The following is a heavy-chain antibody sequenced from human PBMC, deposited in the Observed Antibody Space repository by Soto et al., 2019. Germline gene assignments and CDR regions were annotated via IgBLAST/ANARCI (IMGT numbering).Heavy chain of an antibody. D-gene: IGHD3-22*01. CDR3: ARVGYYYDSSGYYLSFDY. CDR1: GYTFTSYD. J-gene: IGHJ4*02. CDR2: MNPNSGNT. Sequence: ASVKVSCKASGYTFTSYDINWVRHATGQGLEWMGWMNPNSGNTGYAQKFQGRVTMTRNTSISTAYMELSSLRSEDTAVYYCARVGYYYDSSGYYLSFDYWGQGTLVTVSS. V-gene: IGHV1-8*01.